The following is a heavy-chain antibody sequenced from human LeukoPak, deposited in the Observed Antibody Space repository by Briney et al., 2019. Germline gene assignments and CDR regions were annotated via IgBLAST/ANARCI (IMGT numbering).Heavy chain of an antibody. Sequence: GASVKVSCKASGYTFTSYDINWVRQATGQGLEWMGWMNPNSGNTGYAQKFQGRVTMTRNTSISTAYMELSSLRSEDTAVYYCATANGDPITMVRGVIRRDYYYGMDVWGQGTMVTVSS. CDR3: ATANGDPITMVRGVIRRDYYYGMDV. J-gene: IGHJ6*02. V-gene: IGHV1-8*01. CDR2: MNPNSGNT. D-gene: IGHD3-10*01. CDR1: GYTFTSYD.